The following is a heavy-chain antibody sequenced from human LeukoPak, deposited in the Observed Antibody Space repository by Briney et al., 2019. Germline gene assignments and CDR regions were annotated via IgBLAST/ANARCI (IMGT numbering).Heavy chain of an antibody. CDR3: ARDSYYGSGKNAFDI. CDR1: GYTFTGYY. V-gene: IGHV3-48*03. CDR2: ISSSGSTI. D-gene: IGHD3-10*01. J-gene: IGHJ3*02. Sequence: SCKASGYTFTGYYMHWVRQAPGKGLEWVSYISSSGSTIYYADSVKGRFTISRDNAKNSLYLQMNSLRAEDTAVYYCARDSYYGSGKNAFDIWGQGTMVTVSS.